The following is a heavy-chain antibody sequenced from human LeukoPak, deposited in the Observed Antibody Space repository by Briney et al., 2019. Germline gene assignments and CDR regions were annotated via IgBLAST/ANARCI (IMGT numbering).Heavy chain of an antibody. D-gene: IGHD6-6*01. CDR1: GFHFNNYG. J-gene: IGHJ4*02. V-gene: IGHV3-23*01. Sequence: GGSLRLSCAASGFHFNNYGLSWVRQAPGKGLEWVSAISGSGGSTYYADSVKGRFTISRDNSKNTLYLQMNSLRAEDTAEYYCAKGRGSSISSSSDYWGQGTLVTVSS. CDR2: ISGSGGST. CDR3: AKGRGSSISSSSDY.